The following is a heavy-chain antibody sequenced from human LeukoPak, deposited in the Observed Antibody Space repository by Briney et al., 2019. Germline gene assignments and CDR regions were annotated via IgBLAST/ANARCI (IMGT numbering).Heavy chain of an antibody. V-gene: IGHV3-11*01. Sequence: GESLRLSCAASGFTFSDYYMTWISQAPGKGLEWLSYIDSSGDVIYYADSVKGRFTISRDNAKNSVFLQMNSLRAEDTAVYYCAKGTHSSSWHWYDPWGQGTLVTVSS. CDR1: GFTFSDYY. D-gene: IGHD3-22*01. CDR2: IDSSGDVI. CDR3: AKGTHSSSWHWYDP. J-gene: IGHJ5*02.